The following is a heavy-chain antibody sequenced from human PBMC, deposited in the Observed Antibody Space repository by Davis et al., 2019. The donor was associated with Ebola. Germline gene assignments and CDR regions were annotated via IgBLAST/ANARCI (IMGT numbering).Heavy chain of an antibody. Sequence: ASVKVSCKASSYTFTSYGISWVRQAPGQGLEWMGWISPNSGGTNYAQKFQGRVTVTRDTSISTAYMELSRLRSDDTAVYYCARDRPAAIRSVNWFDPWGQGTLVTVSS. CDR1: SYTFTSYG. CDR3: ARDRPAAIRSVNWFDP. CDR2: ISPNSGGT. J-gene: IGHJ5*02. D-gene: IGHD2-2*02. V-gene: IGHV1-2*02.